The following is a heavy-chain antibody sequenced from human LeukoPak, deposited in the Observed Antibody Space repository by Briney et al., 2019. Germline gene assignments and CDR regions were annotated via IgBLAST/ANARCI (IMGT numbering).Heavy chain of an antibody. CDR1: GFTFSSYW. CDR2: IKQDGSEK. J-gene: IGHJ4*02. V-gene: IGHV3-7*01. D-gene: IGHD6-19*01. Sequence: PGGSLRLSCAASGFTFSSYWMSWVRQAPGKGLEWVANIKQDGSEKYYVDSVKGRFTISRDNAKNSLYLQMNSLRAEDTAAYYCARDHSSGWLGLYYFDYWGQGTLVTVSS. CDR3: ARDHSSGWLGLYYFDY.